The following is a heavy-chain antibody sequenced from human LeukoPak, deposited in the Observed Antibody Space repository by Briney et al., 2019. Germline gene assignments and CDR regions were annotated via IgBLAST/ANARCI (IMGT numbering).Heavy chain of an antibody. J-gene: IGHJ6*03. CDR2: IYYSGYT. V-gene: IGHV4-59*01. CDR3: ARDSEQWLLGDYMDV. CDR1: GGSISSYY. D-gene: IGHD6-19*01. Sequence: SETLSLTCTVSGGSISSYYWSWIRQPPGKGLEWIGDIYYSGYTNYNPSLKSRVTISVDTSKNQFSLKLRSVTAADTAVYYCARDSEQWLLGDYMDVWGKGTTVTVSS.